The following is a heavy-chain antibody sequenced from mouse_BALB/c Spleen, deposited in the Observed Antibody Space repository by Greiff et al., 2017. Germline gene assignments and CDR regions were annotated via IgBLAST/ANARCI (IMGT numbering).Heavy chain of an antibody. Sequence: VKLMESGPGLVAPSQSLSITCTVSGFSLTSYDISWIRQPPGKGLEWLGVIWTGGGTNYNSAFMSRLSISKDNSKSQVFLKMNSLQTDDTAIYYCVRDGRLSDAMDYWGQGTSVTVSS. CDR3: VRDGRLSDAMDY. D-gene: IGHD2-2*01. V-gene: IGHV2-9-2*01. J-gene: IGHJ4*01. CDR2: IWTGGGT. CDR1: GFSLTSYD.